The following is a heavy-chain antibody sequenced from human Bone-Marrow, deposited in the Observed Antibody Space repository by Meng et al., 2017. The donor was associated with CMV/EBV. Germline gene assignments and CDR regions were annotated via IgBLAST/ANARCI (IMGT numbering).Heavy chain of an antibody. CDR2: IYWNDDK. Sequence: QITLKESGPTLVKPTQTLTLTCTFSGFSLSTSGMGVGWIRQPPGKALEWLALIYWNDDKRYSPSLRSRLTITKYTSKNQVVLTMTNMDPVDTATYYCAHRGGEIYFDFWGQGTLVTVSS. V-gene: IGHV2-5*01. D-gene: IGHD3-16*01. J-gene: IGHJ4*02. CDR1: GFSLSTSGMG. CDR3: AHRGGEIYFDF.